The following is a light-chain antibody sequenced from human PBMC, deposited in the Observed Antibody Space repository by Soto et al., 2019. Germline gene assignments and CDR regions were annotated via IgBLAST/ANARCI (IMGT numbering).Light chain of an antibody. CDR1: QSISSY. Sequence: DIQMTQSPSSLSASVGDRVTITCRASQSISSYLNWYQQKPGKAPKLLIYAASSLQSGDPSRFSGNGSGTDFTLTISSLQPEDFATYYCQQSYSTLLTFGGGTKVEIK. J-gene: IGKJ4*01. CDR2: AAS. CDR3: QQSYSTLLT. V-gene: IGKV1-39*01.